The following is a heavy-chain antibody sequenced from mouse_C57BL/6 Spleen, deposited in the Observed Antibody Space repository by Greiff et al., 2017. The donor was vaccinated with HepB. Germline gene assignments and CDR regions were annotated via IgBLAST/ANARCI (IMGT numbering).Heavy chain of an antibody. J-gene: IGHJ2*01. CDR2: ISSGGSYT. Sequence: EVKLVESGGDLVKPGGSLKLSCAASGFTFSSYGMSWVRQTPDKRLEWVATISSGGSYTYYPDSVKGRFTISSDNAKNTLYLQMSSLKSEDTAMYYCARLDGLYYFDYWGQGTTLTVSS. D-gene: IGHD2-3*01. V-gene: IGHV5-6*01. CDR3: ARLDGLYYFDY. CDR1: GFTFSSYG.